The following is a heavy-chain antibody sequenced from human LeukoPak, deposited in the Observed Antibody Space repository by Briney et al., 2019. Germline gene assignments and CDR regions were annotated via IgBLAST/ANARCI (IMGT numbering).Heavy chain of an antibody. CDR2: MNPNSGNT. V-gene: IGHV1-8*01. CDR1: GYTITSYD. CDR3: ARSWELRYGMDV. Sequence: ASVKVSCKASGYTITSYDINWVRQATGQGLEWMGWMNPNSGNTGCAQKFQGRVTMTRNTSISTAYMELSSLRSEDTAVYYCARSWELRYGMDVWGQGTTVTVSS. D-gene: IGHD1-26*01. J-gene: IGHJ6*02.